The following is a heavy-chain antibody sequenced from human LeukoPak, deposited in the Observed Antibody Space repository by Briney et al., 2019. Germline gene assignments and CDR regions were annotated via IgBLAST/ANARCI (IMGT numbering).Heavy chain of an antibody. CDR2: ISGSGGST. CDR1: GFTFSSYA. Sequence: PGGSLRLSCAASGFTFSSYAMSWVRQALGKGLEWVSAISGSGGSTYYADSVKGRFTISRDNSKNTLYLQMNSLRAEDTAVYYCAKDADCCSTSCYESSFDPWGQGTLVTVSS. J-gene: IGHJ5*02. V-gene: IGHV3-23*01. CDR3: AKDADCCSTSCYESSFDP. D-gene: IGHD2-2*01.